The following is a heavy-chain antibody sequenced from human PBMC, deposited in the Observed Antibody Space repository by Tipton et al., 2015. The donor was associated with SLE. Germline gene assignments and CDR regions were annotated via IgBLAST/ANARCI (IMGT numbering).Heavy chain of an antibody. CDR2: IRFDGQIT. CDR3: ARRADY. V-gene: IGHV3-30*02. CDR1: GFTFSRSD. Sequence: SGFTFSRSDMHWVRQAPGKGLEWVAFIRFDGQITYIADSVKGRFTISRDNSKSTLFLQMNRLRAEDTAVYYCARRADYWGQGTLVTVSS. J-gene: IGHJ4*02. D-gene: IGHD5-24*01.